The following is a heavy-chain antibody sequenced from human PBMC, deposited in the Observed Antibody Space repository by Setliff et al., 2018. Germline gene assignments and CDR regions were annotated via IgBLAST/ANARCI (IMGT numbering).Heavy chain of an antibody. CDR3: ARVGSSWDHYYYYYYMDV. CDR1: GGTFSDYF. CDR2: INHSGSS. J-gene: IGHJ6*03. Sequence: SETLSLTCGASGGTFSDYFWTWIRQSPGKGLEWIGEINHSGSSNYNPSLKSRVTMSVDKSKNQFSLKLSSVTAADTAVYYCARVGSSWDHYYYYYYMDVWGKGTTVTVSS. V-gene: IGHV4-34*10. D-gene: IGHD6-13*01.